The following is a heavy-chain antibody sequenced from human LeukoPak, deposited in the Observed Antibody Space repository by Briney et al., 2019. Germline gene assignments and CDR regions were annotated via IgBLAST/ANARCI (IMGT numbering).Heavy chain of an antibody. CDR2: ISSSNTI. V-gene: IGHV3-48*02. J-gene: IGHJ5*02. CDR3: ARSDWFDP. Sequence: GGSLRLSCAASGFTFSSYSMNWVRQAPGKGLEWVSYISSSNTIYNADSVKGRFTIFRDNAKNSLYLQMNSLRDDDTAVYYCARSDWFDPWGQGTLVTVSS. CDR1: GFTFSSYS.